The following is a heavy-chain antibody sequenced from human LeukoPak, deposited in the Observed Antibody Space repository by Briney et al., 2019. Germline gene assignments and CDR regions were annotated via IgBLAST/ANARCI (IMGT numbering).Heavy chain of an antibody. CDR3: ARHLPYEILPGPGFDY. CDR1: GFTFSSFC. V-gene: IGHV3-7*03. D-gene: IGHD3-9*01. CDR2: IKQDETEN. J-gene: IGHJ4*02. Sequence: GGTLRLSCAASGFTFSSFCLIWVRQGPGQGLEWVANIKQDETENYYVDPGKGGLTISRANAKNSLYLQMLSLRAEATAGHYCARHLPYEILPGPGFDYWGQGTLVTVSS.